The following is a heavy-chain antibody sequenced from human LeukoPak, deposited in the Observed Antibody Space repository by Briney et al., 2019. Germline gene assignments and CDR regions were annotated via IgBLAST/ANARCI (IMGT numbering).Heavy chain of an antibody. V-gene: IGHV3-30-3*01. Sequence: PGGSLRLSCAASGFTFSSYAMHWVRQAPGKGLEWMAVISYDGSNKYYADSVKGRFTISRDNSKNTLYLQMNSLRAEDTAVYYCAREGDYYDSSGYSRGYFDYWGQGTLVTVSS. J-gene: IGHJ4*02. CDR1: GFTFSSYA. CDR2: ISYDGSNK. D-gene: IGHD3-22*01. CDR3: AREGDYYDSSGYSRGYFDY.